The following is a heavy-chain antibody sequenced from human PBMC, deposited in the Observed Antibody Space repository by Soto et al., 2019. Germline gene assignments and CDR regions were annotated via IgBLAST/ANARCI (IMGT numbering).Heavy chain of an antibody. CDR2: IKQDGSEK. Sequence: GGSLRLSCAASGFTFSSYWMSWVRQAPGKGLEWVANIKQDGSEKYYVDSVKGRFTISRDNAKNSLYLQMNSLRAEDTAVYYCARESMGAGTIFDYWGQGTLVTVSS. D-gene: IGHD1-7*01. J-gene: IGHJ4*02. CDR1: GFTFSSYW. CDR3: ARESMGAGTIFDY. V-gene: IGHV3-7*01.